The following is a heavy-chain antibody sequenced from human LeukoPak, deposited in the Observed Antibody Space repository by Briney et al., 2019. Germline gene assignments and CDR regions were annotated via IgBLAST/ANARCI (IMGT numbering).Heavy chain of an antibody. CDR2: ISCDGSNK. CDR1: GFTFSSYG. Sequence: GGSLRLSCAASGFTFSSYGMHWVRQAPGKGLEWVAVISCDGSNKYYADSVKGRFTISRDNSKNTLYLQMNSLRAEDTAVYYCAKEALGAFDIWGQGTMVTVSS. J-gene: IGHJ3*02. CDR3: AKEALGAFDI. V-gene: IGHV3-30*18.